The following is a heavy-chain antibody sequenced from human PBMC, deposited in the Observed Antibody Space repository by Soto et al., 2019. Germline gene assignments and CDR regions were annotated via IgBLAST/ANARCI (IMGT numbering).Heavy chain of an antibody. CDR2: ISGSGGNT. CDR1: GFNFSNFA. V-gene: IGHV3-23*01. CDR3: ASLTGYSNDAFDI. Sequence: GGSLRLSCAASGFNFSNFAMSWVRQAPGKGLEWVSGISGSGGNTYYSDSVKGRFTISRDNSKNTLYLQMNSLRAEDTAVYYCASLTGYSNDAFDIWGQGTMVTVSS. J-gene: IGHJ3*02. D-gene: IGHD5-12*01.